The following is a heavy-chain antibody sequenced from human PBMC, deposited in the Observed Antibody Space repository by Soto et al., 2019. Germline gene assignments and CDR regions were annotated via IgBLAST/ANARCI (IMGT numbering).Heavy chain of an antibody. CDR3: ARDTESNRYND. Sequence: GAAVKVSCKTSGYTFSNRGISWVGQAAGQGLEWVGWIRPDNGNKKYAQRLQGRVTLTTDSSASTAYMELSTLTSDDTAMYYCARDTESNRYNDWGQGTLVTVSS. V-gene: IGHV1-18*01. CDR1: GYTFSNRG. D-gene: IGHD1-20*01. J-gene: IGHJ1*01. CDR2: IRPDNGNK.